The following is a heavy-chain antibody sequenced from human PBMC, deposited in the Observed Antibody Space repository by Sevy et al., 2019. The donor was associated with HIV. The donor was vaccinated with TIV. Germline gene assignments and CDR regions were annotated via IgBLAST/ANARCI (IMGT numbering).Heavy chain of an antibody. D-gene: IGHD6-19*01. J-gene: IGHJ5*02. Sequence: ASVKVPCKASGYNFYIHWVRQAPGQGLQWMGRVTPTNGATDYAQKFQGRVAMTMDTSITTAYMELSGLKSDDTAIYYCAGQSLGWYNWFDPWGQGTLVTVSS. CDR1: GYNFY. CDR3: AGQSLGWYNWFDP. V-gene: IGHV1-2*06. CDR2: VTPTNGAT.